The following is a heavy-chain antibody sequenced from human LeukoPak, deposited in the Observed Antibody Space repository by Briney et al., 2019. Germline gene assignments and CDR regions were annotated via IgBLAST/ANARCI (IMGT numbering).Heavy chain of an antibody. CDR1: GFTFSSYE. D-gene: IGHD2-2*01. Sequence: AGGSLRLSCEASGFTFSSYEMNWVRQAPGKGLEWISYITTTGDRIQYADSVKGRFTISRDNAKNSLYLQMNSLRAEDTGVYFCARDTKDYWGQGTLVAVSS. CDR2: ITTTGDRI. CDR3: ARDTKDY. V-gene: IGHV3-48*03. J-gene: IGHJ4*02.